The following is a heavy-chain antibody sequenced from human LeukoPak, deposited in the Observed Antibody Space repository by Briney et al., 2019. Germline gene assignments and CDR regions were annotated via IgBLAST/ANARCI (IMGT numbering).Heavy chain of an antibody. CDR3: ARDGDRYCSGGSCYTPFGY. V-gene: IGHV1-69*05. Sequence: SVKVSCKASGGTFSSYAISWVRQAPGQGLEWMGGIIPIFGTANYAQKFQGRVTITTDESTSTAYMELSSLRSEDTAVYYCARDGDRYCSGGSCYTPFGYWGQGTLVTVSS. D-gene: IGHD2-15*01. CDR2: IIPIFGTA. CDR1: GGTFSSYA. J-gene: IGHJ4*02.